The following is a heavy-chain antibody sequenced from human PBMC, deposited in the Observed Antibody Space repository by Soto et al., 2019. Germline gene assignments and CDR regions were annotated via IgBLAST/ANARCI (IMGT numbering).Heavy chain of an antibody. CDR1: GASIRDYY. CDR2: IYTSGNT. J-gene: IGHJ6*02. V-gene: IGHV4-4*07. CDR3: ARMYNSGYYRPEGDYYFYGLDV. Sequence: QVQLQESGPGLVKPSETLSVTCSVSGASIRDYYWSWIRQHDGKGLEWIVRIYTSGNTKYNPSLKSRLTTSTYPSVNQFSLTLRSVNAADTAIYFCARMYNSGYYRPEGDYYFYGLDVWGQGTTVTVSS. D-gene: IGHD6-19*01.